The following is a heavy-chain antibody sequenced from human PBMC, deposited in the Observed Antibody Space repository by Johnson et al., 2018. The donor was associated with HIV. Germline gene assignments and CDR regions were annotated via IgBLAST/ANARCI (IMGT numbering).Heavy chain of an antibody. D-gene: IGHD1-1*01. J-gene: IGHJ3*02. CDR2: INSDGSST. V-gene: IGHV3-74*01. CDR3: ARDGTETGPDDAFDI. Sequence: VQLVESGGDLVQPGGSLRLSCVGSGFTFSTNWMHWVRQAPGKGLVWVSRINSDGSSTYYADSVKDRFTISRDISKNTIYLQMNSLRAEDTAMYYCARDGTETGPDDAFDIWGQGTMVTVSS. CDR1: GFTFSTNW.